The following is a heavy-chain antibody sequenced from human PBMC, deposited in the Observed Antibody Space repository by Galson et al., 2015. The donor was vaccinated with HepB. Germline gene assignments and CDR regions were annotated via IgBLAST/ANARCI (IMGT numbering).Heavy chain of an antibody. Sequence: SLRLSCATSGFTFGDYAMSWVHQAPGEGLEWVSATSGRGISKYYADSVRGRFTISRDNSKKTLYLQMDSLRAEDTAVYYCAKSPGYCSSFDCPLDFYYYMDVWGKGTTVTVSS. CDR3: AKSPGYCSSFDCPLDFYYYMDV. V-gene: IGHV3-23*01. CDR2: TSGRGISK. CDR1: GFTFGDYA. J-gene: IGHJ6*03. D-gene: IGHD2-2*01.